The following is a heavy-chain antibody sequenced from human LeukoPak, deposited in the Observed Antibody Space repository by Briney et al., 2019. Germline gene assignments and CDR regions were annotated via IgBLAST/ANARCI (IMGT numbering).Heavy chain of an antibody. Sequence: GASVKVSCKASGYTFTGYYMHWVRQAPGQGLEWMGWINPNSGGTNYAQKFQGRVTMTRDTSICTAYMELSRLRSDDTAVYYCARDGGVGATDYPYYYYYYMDVWGKGTTVTISS. CDR2: INPNSGGT. CDR1: GYTFTGYY. D-gene: IGHD1-26*01. CDR3: ARDGGVGATDYPYYYYYYMDV. V-gene: IGHV1-2*02. J-gene: IGHJ6*03.